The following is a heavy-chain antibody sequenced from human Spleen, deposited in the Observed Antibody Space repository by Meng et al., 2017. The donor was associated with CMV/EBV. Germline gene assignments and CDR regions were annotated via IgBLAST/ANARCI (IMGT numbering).Heavy chain of an antibody. D-gene: IGHD6-13*01. CDR2: IYHSGST. CDR1: CGSLSSSSW. J-gene: IGHJ4*02. V-gene: IGHV4-4*02. Sequence: VSCGSLSSSSWWRWVRQSPGKGLEWIGEIYHSGSTSYNPSLRSRVTISIDKSKNQFSLNLTSVTAADTAVYYCARAAIAATDTFDYWGQGILVTVSS. CDR3: ARAAIAATDTFDY.